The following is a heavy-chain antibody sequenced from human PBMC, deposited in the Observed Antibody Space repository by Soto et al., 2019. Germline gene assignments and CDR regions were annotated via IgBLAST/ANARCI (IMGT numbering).Heavy chain of an antibody. D-gene: IGHD4-17*01. J-gene: IGHJ6*02. Sequence: QVQLVESGGGVVQPGRSLRLSCAASGFTFSSYAMHWVRQAPGKGLEWVAVISYGGSNKYYADSVKGRFTISRDNSKNTLYLQMNSLRAEDTAVYYCARGPYGDYAESGDYYGMDVWGQGTTVTVSS. CDR1: GFTFSSYA. CDR3: ARGPYGDYAESGDYYGMDV. CDR2: ISYGGSNK. V-gene: IGHV3-30-3*01.